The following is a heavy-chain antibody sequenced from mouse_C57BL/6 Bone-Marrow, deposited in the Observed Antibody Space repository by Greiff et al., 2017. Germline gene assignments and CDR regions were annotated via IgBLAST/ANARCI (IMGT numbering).Heavy chain of an antibody. CDR2: ISYSGST. Sequence: EVKLVESGPGLAKPSQTLSLTCSVTGYSITSDYWNWIRKFPGNKLEYMGYISYSGSTYYNPSLKSRISITRDTSKNQYYLQLNSVTTEDTATYYCARSSHYYGPYWYFDVWGTGTTVTVSS. CDR3: ARSSHYYGPYWYFDV. D-gene: IGHD1-1*01. V-gene: IGHV3-8*01. CDR1: GYSITSDY. J-gene: IGHJ1*03.